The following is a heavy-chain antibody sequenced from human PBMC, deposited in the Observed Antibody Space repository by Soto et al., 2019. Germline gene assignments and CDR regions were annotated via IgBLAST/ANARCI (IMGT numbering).Heavy chain of an antibody. CDR3: ARPEGGYGSGYSWFDP. J-gene: IGHJ5*02. D-gene: IGHD5-12*01. Sequence: QLQLQESGPGLVKPSETLSLTCSVSGRSISEINSYWGWIRQTPGEGLEWIGTIHHTGSTYYNPSIKSRVIISLDTSKNQFSLKLSSVTAADTALYYCARPEGGYGSGYSWFDPWGQGTRVTVSS. CDR2: IHHTGST. V-gene: IGHV4-39*01. CDR1: GRSISEINSY.